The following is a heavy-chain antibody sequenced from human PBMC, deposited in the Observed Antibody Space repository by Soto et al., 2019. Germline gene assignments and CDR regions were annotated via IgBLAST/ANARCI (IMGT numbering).Heavy chain of an antibody. CDR1: GGSISSYY. V-gene: IGHV4-59*08. D-gene: IGHD2-2*01. CDR2: IYYSGST. J-gene: IGHJ4*02. Sequence: SETLSLTCTVSGGSISSYYWSWIRQPPGKGLEWIGYIYYSGSTNYNPSLKSRVTISVDTSKNQFSLKLSSVTAADTAVYYCARRYRSCFDYCGQGTLVPVSS. CDR3: ARRYRSCFDY.